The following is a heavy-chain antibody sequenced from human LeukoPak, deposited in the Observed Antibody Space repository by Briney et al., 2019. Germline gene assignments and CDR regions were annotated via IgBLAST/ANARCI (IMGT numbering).Heavy chain of an antibody. D-gene: IGHD3-3*01. CDR2: IYHSGST. J-gene: IGHJ4*02. V-gene: IGHV4-30-2*01. Sequence: SQTLSLTCTVSGGSISSGGYYWSWLRQPPGKGLEWIGYIYHSGSTYYNPSLKSRVTISVDRSKNQFSLKLSSVTAADTAVYYCAGSKPTIFGGNWGQGTLVTVSS. CDR1: GGSISSGGYY. CDR3: AGSKPTIFGGN.